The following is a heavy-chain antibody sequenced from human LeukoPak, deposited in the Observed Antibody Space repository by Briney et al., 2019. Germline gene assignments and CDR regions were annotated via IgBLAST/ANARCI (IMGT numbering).Heavy chain of an antibody. J-gene: IGHJ4*02. CDR1: GFTFSTYV. V-gene: IGHV3-23*01. D-gene: IGHD3-10*01. Sequence: RGSLRLSCAASGFTFSTYVMSWVRQAPGKGLEWVSTISASGIGTYYADSVKGRFTVSRDNSKNTLYLQMNSLRAEDTAVYFCANLRGSGSSYFDSWGQGTLVTVSS. CDR2: ISASGIGT. CDR3: ANLRGSGSSYFDS.